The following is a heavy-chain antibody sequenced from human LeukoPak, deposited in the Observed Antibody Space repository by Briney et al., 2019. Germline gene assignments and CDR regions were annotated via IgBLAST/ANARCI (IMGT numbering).Heavy chain of an antibody. Sequence: PSETLSLTCAVYGGSFSGYYWSWIRQPPGKGLEWIGEINHSGSTNYNPSLKSRVTISVDTSKNQFPLKLSSVTAADTAVYYCARERGLAMADYWGQGTLVTVSS. CDR1: GGSFSGYY. CDR3: ARERGLAMADY. CDR2: INHSGST. J-gene: IGHJ4*02. V-gene: IGHV4-34*01. D-gene: IGHD5-18*01.